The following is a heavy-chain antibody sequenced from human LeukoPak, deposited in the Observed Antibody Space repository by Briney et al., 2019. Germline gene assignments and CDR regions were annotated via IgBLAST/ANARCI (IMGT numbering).Heavy chain of an antibody. CDR3: ARDLGVGYSGYLLPDY. J-gene: IGHJ4*02. Sequence: GASVKVSRKASGYSFTSCYMHWVRQAPGQVLEWMGIIDPSSGTTSYAQKFQGRVTMTRDTATSTVNMELSSLISEDTAVYYCARDLGVGYSGYLLPDYWGQGTLVTVSS. D-gene: IGHD3-3*01. CDR2: IDPSSGTT. V-gene: IGHV1-46*01. CDR1: GYSFTSCY.